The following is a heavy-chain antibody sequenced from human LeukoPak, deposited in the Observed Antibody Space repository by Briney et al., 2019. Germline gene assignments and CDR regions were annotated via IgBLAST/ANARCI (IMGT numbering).Heavy chain of an antibody. CDR3: ARLGKSGSGTYSEPYYYRAMDV. Sequence: ASVKVSCKASGYTFSSSAIHWVRQAPGQGLEWMGWINAGNGNTKYSQKLQDRVTITRDMSASTAYMELSSLRSEDTAVYYCARLGKSGSGTYSEPYYYRAMDVWGQGTTVTVSS. D-gene: IGHD3-10*01. CDR2: INAGNGNT. V-gene: IGHV1-3*01. J-gene: IGHJ6*02. CDR1: GYTFSSSA.